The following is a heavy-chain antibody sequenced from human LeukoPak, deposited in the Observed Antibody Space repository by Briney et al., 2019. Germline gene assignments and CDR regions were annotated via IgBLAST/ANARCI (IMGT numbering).Heavy chain of an antibody. V-gene: IGHV3-23*01. CDR1: GFTFSSYS. Sequence: GGSLRLSCAASGFTFSSYSMNWVRQAPGKGLEWVSAISGSGGSTYYADSVKGRFTISRDNSKNTLYLQMNSLRAEDTAVYYCAKVTGSGWYYYFDYWGQGTLVTVSS. CDR2: ISGSGGST. J-gene: IGHJ4*02. D-gene: IGHD6-19*01. CDR3: AKVTGSGWYYYFDY.